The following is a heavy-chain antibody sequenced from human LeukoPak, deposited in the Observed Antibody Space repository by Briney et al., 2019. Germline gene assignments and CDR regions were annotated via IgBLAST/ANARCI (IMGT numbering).Heavy chain of an antibody. Sequence: SETLSLTCTVSGGSISSYYWSWIRQPPGKGLQWVGYIYSSGGTTYNPSLESRVIMSVDTPKNQFSLKLNSVTAADTAVYYCAGSYYYGSGNYMWGQGTLVTVSS. CDR1: GGSISSYY. CDR2: IYSSGGT. V-gene: IGHV4-59*01. CDR3: AGSYYYGSGNYM. D-gene: IGHD3-10*01. J-gene: IGHJ4*02.